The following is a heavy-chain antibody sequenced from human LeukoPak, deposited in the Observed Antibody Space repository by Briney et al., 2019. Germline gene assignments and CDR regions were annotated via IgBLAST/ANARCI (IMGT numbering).Heavy chain of an antibody. D-gene: IGHD3-16*01. CDR2: IYYIGST. J-gene: IGHJ4*02. Sequence: PSETMSLTCTVSGDSISSSYWSWMRQPPGKGLEWIGYIYYIGSTNYNPSLKSRVTISVDTSKNQFSLKLTSVTAADTAVYYCAAGEDYWGQGTLVTVSS. CDR1: GDSISSSY. V-gene: IGHV4-59*01. CDR3: AAGEDY.